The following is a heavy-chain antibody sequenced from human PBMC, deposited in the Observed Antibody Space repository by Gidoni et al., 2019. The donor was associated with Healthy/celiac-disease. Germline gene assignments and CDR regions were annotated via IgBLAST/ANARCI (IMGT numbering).Heavy chain of an antibody. Sequence: QVQLVQSGAEVKKPGSSVKVSCKASGGTFSSSAISWVRQAPGQGLEWMGGIIPIFGTANYAQKFQGRVTITADESTSTAYMELSSLRSEDTAVYYCARELIAVAGTRNYGMDVWGQGTTVTVSS. CDR2: IIPIFGTA. CDR1: GGTFSSSA. J-gene: IGHJ6*02. CDR3: ARELIAVAGTRNYGMDV. D-gene: IGHD6-19*01. V-gene: IGHV1-69*01.